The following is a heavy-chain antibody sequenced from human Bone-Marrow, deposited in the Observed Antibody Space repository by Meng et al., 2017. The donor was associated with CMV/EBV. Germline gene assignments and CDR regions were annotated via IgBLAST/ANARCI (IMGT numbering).Heavy chain of an antibody. CDR3: ARGGWELVEAFDI. D-gene: IGHD1-26*01. CDR1: GGSISSYY. Sequence: SETLSLTCTVSGGSISSYYWSWIRQPPGKGLEWIGYIYYSGSTNYNPSLKSRVTISVDTSKNQFSLKLSSVTAADTAVYYCARGGWELVEAFDIWGQGTMVTVSS. J-gene: IGHJ3*02. CDR2: IYYSGST. V-gene: IGHV4-59*01.